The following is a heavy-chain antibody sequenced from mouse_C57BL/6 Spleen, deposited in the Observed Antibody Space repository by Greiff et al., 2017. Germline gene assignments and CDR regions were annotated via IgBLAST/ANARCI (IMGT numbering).Heavy chain of an antibody. CDR2: ISSGSSTI. V-gene: IGHV5-17*01. CDR3: AGLLRGAMDY. J-gene: IGHJ4*01. Sequence: EVQRVESGGGLVKPGGSLKLSCAASGFTFSDYGMHWVRQAPEKGLEWVAYISSGSSTIYYADTVKGRFTISRDNAENTLFLQMTSLRSEDTAMYYCAGLLRGAMDYWGQGTSVTVSS. CDR1: GFTFSDYG. D-gene: IGHD1-1*01.